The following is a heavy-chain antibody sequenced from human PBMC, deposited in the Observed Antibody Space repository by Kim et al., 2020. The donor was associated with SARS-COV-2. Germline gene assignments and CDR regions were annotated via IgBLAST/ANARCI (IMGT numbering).Heavy chain of an antibody. Sequence: GGSLRLSCAVSGIPFSNAWFNWVRQSPGKGLEGVGRIKSETDGGTADLAAPVKGRFAISRDDSKNTLYLLMNNVKTDDSAVYYCTTVSMRWGQGTLVTVS. CDR3: TTVSMR. CDR1: GIPFSNAW. V-gene: IGHV3-15*01. J-gene: IGHJ4*02. D-gene: IGHD2-2*01. CDR2: IKSETDGGTA.